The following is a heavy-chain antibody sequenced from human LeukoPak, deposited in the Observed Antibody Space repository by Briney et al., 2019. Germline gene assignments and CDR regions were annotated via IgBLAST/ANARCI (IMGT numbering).Heavy chain of an antibody. V-gene: IGHV3-49*03. D-gene: IGHD5-12*01. Sequence: GGSLRLSCTASGFTFGDYAMSWFRQAPGKGLEWVGFIRSKAYGGTTEYAASVKGRFTISRDDSKSIAYLQMYTLKTEDTAVYYCTRGDGDIVATTFDYWGQGTLVTVSS. CDR3: TRGDGDIVATTFDY. J-gene: IGHJ4*02. CDR2: IRSKAYGGTT. CDR1: GFTFGDYA.